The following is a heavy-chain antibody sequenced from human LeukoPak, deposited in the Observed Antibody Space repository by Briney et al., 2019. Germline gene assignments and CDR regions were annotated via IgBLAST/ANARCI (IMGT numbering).Heavy chain of an antibody. J-gene: IGHJ6*02. V-gene: IGHV1-69*13. D-gene: IGHD2-15*01. Sequence: SVKVSCKASGGTFSSYAISWVRQAPGQGLEWMGGIIPIFGTANYAQKFQGRVTITADESTSTAYMELSSLRSEDTAVYYCARDLHPTGYCSGGSCYGMDVWGQGTTVTVSS. CDR2: IIPIFGTA. CDR1: GGTFSSYA. CDR3: ARDLHPTGYCSGGSCYGMDV.